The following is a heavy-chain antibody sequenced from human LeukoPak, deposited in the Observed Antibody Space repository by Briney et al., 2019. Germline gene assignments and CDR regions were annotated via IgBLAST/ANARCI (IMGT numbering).Heavy chain of an antibody. CDR2: ISYDGSNK. J-gene: IGHJ4*02. V-gene: IGHV3-30-3*01. CDR3: ARDLYYGSGSNPCY. Sequence: GGSLRLSCAVSGFTFSSYAMHWVRQAPGKGLEWVAVISYDGSNKYYADSVKGRFTISRDNSKNTLYLQMNSLRAEDTAVYYCARDLYYGSGSNPCYWGQGTLVTVSS. D-gene: IGHD3-10*01. CDR1: GFTFSSYA.